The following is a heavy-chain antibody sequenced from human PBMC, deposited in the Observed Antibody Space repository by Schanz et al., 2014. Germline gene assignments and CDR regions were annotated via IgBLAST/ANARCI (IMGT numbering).Heavy chain of an antibody. D-gene: IGHD5-12*01. J-gene: IGHJ4*02. Sequence: QVQLVESGGGVVQPGGSLRLSCAASGFTFTNLGMHWVRRAPGKGLEWGAFIRYGSNQYYAGSVKGRFTISRDNSKNTLSLQMNSLRAEDTAVYYCAKGFGGYDLVLDYWGQGTLVNASS. V-gene: IGHV3-30*02. CDR3: AKGFGGYDLVLDY. CDR1: GFTFTNLG. CDR2: IRYGSNQ.